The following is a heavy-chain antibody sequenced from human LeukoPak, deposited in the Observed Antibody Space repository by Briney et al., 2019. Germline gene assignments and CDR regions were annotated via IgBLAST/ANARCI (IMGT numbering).Heavy chain of an antibody. Sequence: LRLSCAASGFTFSSYAMSWVRQAPGKGLEWIGYIYYSGSTYYIPSLSSRLTISIDTSKSQFSLRLSSVTAADTAVYYCAGLLMVRGVKVAMDVWGQGTTVTVSS. D-gene: IGHD3-10*01. CDR3: AGLLMVRGVKVAMDV. J-gene: IGHJ6*02. CDR2: IYYSGST. CDR1: GFTFSSYA. V-gene: IGHV4-30-4*08.